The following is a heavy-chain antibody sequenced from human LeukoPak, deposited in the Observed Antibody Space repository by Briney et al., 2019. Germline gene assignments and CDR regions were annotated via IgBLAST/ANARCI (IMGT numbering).Heavy chain of an antibody. Sequence: PGRSLRLSCGASGFTFSTYTMNWVRQAPGKGLEWVSSISSSSNYIYYADSVKGRFTISRDNAKNSLYLHMNSLRAEDTAVYYCAREGTDAFDIWGQGTMVTVSS. V-gene: IGHV3-21*01. CDR3: AREGTDAFDI. J-gene: IGHJ3*02. CDR2: ISSSSNYI. CDR1: GFTFSTYT.